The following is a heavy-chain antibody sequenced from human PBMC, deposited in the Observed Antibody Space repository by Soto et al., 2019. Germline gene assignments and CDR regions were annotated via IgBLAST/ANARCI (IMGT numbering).Heavy chain of an antibody. D-gene: IGHD3-22*01. CDR1: GFTFDDYA. V-gene: IGHV3-9*01. CDR3: AKDSEYYYDSSGYFDY. CDR2: ISWNSGSI. Sequence: EVQLVESGGGLVQPGRSLRLSCAASGFTFDDYAMHWVRQAPGKGLEWVSGISWNSGSIGYADSVKGRFTISRDNAKNSLYLQMNSLRAEDTALYYCAKDSEYYYDSSGYFDYWGQGTLVTVSS. J-gene: IGHJ4*02.